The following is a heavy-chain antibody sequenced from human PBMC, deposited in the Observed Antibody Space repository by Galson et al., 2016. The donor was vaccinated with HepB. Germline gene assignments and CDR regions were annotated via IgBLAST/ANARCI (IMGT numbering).Heavy chain of an antibody. CDR2: IYYNGNT. CDR1: GASISGHY. Sequence: SETLSLTCTVSGASISGHYWSWIRQPPGRGLEWIGYIYYNGNTHYNPSLNSRVTISVDMSNNQFSLKVTSVTDADTAVYYCARLHSQASEEFDPWGQGTLVTVSS. D-gene: IGHD2-15*01. J-gene: IGHJ5*02. V-gene: IGHV4-59*11. CDR3: ARLHSQASEEFDP.